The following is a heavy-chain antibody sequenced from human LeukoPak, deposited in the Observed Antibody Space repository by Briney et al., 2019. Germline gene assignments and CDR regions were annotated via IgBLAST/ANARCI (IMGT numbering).Heavy chain of an antibody. D-gene: IGHD4/OR15-4a*01. CDR3: ARRAGAYSHPYDY. V-gene: IGHV3-53*01. CDR2: IYSDNT. J-gene: IGHJ4*02. CDR1: GFTVSSNS. Sequence: GGSLRLSCTVSGFTVSSNSMSWVRQAPRKGLEWVSFIYSDNTHYSNSVKGRFTISRDNSKNTLYLQMDSLRAEDTAVYYCARRAGAYSHPYDYWGQGTLVTVSS.